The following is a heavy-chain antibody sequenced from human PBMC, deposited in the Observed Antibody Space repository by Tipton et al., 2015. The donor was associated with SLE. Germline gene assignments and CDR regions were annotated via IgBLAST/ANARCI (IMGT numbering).Heavy chain of an antibody. D-gene: IGHD2/OR15-2a*01. J-gene: IGHJ4*02. CDR3: ARIGGYASGTFYTDF. Sequence: TLSLTCTVSGGSISSGGYYWTWIRQPAGKGLEWIGHIYKSGTTNYSPSLKGRVTISIDTSKDQFSLKLTSVTAADTAVYYCARIGGYASGTFYTDFWGQGTLVTVSS. V-gene: IGHV4-61*09. CDR1: GGSISSGGYY. CDR2: IYKSGTT.